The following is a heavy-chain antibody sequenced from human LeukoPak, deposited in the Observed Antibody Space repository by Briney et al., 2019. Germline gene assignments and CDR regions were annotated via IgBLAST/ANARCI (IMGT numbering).Heavy chain of an antibody. V-gene: IGHV4-4*07. J-gene: IGHJ3*02. D-gene: IGHD3-10*01. CDR3: ARLNHYYGSGSRAFDI. CDR2: IYTSGST. Sequence: SETLSLTCTVSGGSINSYYWSWIRQPAGKGLEWIGRIYTSGSTNYNPSLKSRVTMSVDTSKNQFSLKLTSVTAADTAVYYCARLNHYYGSGSRAFDIWGQGTMVTVSS. CDR1: GGSINSYY.